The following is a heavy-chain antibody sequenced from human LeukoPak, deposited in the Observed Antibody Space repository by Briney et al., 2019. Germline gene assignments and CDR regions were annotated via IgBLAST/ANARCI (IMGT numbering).Heavy chain of an antibody. CDR3: AKTDCTSSSCYTIDY. D-gene: IGHD2-2*02. V-gene: IGHV3-23*01. CDR2: ISDSGTDT. J-gene: IGHJ4*02. CDR1: GFTFSYYA. Sequence: QTGGSLRLSCVASGFTFSYYAMSWVRQAPGKGLEWVSVISDSGTDTSYADSGRGRFTISRDNSKNTLYLQMNSLRAEDTAVYYCAKTDCTSSSCYTIDYWGQGTLVTVSS.